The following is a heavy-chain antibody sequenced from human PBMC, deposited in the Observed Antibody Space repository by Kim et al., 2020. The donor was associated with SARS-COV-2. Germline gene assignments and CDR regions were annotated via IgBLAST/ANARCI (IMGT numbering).Heavy chain of an antibody. CDR1: GYTFTGYY. CDR3: ARDSYDSSGYYHDI. CDR2: INPNSGGT. V-gene: IGHV1-2*02. D-gene: IGHD3-22*01. Sequence: ASVKVSCKASGYTFTGYYMHWVRQAPGQGLEWMGWINPNSGGTNYAQKFQGRVTMTRDTSISTAYMELSRLRSDDTAVYYCARDSYDSSGYYHDIWGQGTMVTVSS. J-gene: IGHJ3*02.